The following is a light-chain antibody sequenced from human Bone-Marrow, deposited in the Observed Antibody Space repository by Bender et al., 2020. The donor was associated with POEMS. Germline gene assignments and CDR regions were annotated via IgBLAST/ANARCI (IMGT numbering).Light chain of an antibody. Sequence: SYVLTQPPSVSVAPGETATITCGANDIGSQSVHWYQQKPGQAPVLVVYDDSGRPAGIPERFSGSNSGNTATLTISRVEAGDEADYHCQVWDTLTDRVFGGGTKLTVL. V-gene: IGLV3-21*02. CDR2: DDS. CDR3: QVWDTLTDRV. CDR1: DIGSQS. J-gene: IGLJ3*02.